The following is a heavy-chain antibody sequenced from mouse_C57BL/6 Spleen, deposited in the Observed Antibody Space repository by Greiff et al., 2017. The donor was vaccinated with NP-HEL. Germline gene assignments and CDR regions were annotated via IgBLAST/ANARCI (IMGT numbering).Heavy chain of an antibody. V-gene: IGHV2-2*01. D-gene: IGHD2-3*01. J-gene: IGHJ1*03. CDR1: GFSLTSYG. CDR2: IWSGGST. CDR3: ARNDGYPYWYFDV. Sequence: QVQLKESGPGLVQPSQSLSITCTVSGFSLTSYGVHWVRQSPGKGLEWLGVIWSGGSTDYNAAFISRLSISKDNSKSQVFFKMNSLQADDTAIYYCARNDGYPYWYFDVWGTGTTVTVSS.